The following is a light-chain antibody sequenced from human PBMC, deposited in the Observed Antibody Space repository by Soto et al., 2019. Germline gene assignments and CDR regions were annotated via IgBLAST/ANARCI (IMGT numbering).Light chain of an antibody. J-gene: IGKJ1*01. CDR3: QQYGSSQT. V-gene: IGKV3-20*01. CDR1: QSVSSSY. CDR2: GAS. Sequence: EIVLTQSPGTLSLSPGERATLSCRASQSVSSSYLAWYQQKPGQAPRLLIYGASSRATGMPDRFSGSGSGTDFTLTISRLEPEDFAVYYCQQYGSSQTFGHGTEVEIK.